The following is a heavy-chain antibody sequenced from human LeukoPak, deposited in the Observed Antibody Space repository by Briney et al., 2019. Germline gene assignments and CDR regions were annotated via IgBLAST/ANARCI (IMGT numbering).Heavy chain of an antibody. CDR3: TTYNQYYYDSSGYYRSGYYYYYMDV. V-gene: IGHV3-15*01. J-gene: IGHJ6*03. D-gene: IGHD3-22*01. Sequence: PGESLRLSCAASGFTFSNAWMSWVRQAPGKGLEWVGRIKSKTDGGTTDYAAPVKGRFTISRDDSKNTLYLQMNSLKTEDTAVYYCTTYNQYYYDSSGYYRSGYYYYYMDVWGKGTTVTVSS. CDR1: GFTFSNAW. CDR2: IKSKTDGGTT.